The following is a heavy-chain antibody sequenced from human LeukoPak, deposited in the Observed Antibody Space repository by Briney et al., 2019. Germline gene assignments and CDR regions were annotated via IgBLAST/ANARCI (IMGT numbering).Heavy chain of an antibody. Sequence: GGSLRLSCTASGFTFGDYAMSWIRQAPGKGLEWVGFIRSKAYGETADYAASVKGRFTISRDDSKAIAYLQMNSLKTEDTAVYHCTRDRGAYNTYDYWGQGTLVTVSS. CDR3: TRDRGAYNTYDY. V-gene: IGHV3-49*03. CDR1: GFTFGDYA. D-gene: IGHD1-1*01. CDR2: IRSKAYGETA. J-gene: IGHJ4*02.